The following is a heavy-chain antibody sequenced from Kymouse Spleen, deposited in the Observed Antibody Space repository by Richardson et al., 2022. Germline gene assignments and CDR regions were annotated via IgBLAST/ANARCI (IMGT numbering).Heavy chain of an antibody. J-gene: IGHJ4*02. V-gene: IGHV3-33*01. D-gene: IGHD6-19*01. CDR2: IWYDGSNK. CDR1: GFTFSSYG. Sequence: QVQLVESGGGVVQPGRSLRLSCAASGFTFSSYGMHWVRQAPGKGLEWVAVIWYDGSNKYYADSVKGRFTISRDNSKNTLYLQMNSLRAEDTAVYYCARDSYSSGWVDYWGQGTLVTVSS. CDR3: ARDSYSSGWVDY.